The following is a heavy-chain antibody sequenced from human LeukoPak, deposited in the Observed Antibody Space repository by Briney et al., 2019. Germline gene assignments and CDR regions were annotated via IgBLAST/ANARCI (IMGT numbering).Heavy chain of an antibody. CDR1: GGSFSGYY. J-gene: IGHJ4*02. D-gene: IGHD3-22*01. CDR2: INHSGST. CDR3: ARGRTYYDSSLNL. Sequence: SETLSLTCAVYGGSFSGYYWSWIRQPPGKGLEWIGEINHSGSTNYNPSLKSRVTISVDTSKNQFSLKLSSETAADTAVYYCARGRTYYDSSLNLWGQGTLVTVSS. V-gene: IGHV4-34*01.